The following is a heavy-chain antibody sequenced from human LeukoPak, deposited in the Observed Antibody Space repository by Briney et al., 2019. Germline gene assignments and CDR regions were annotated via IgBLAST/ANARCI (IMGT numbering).Heavy chain of an antibody. CDR1: GYTFTGYY. Sequence: ASVKVSCKASGYTFTGYYMHWVRQAPGQGLEWMGWINPNSGGTNYAQKFQGRVTMTRDTSISTAYMELSSLRSEDTAVYYCARSGGTIRWLQSPDYWGQGTLVTVSS. D-gene: IGHD5-24*01. CDR3: ARSGGTIRWLQSPDY. V-gene: IGHV1-2*02. CDR2: INPNSGGT. J-gene: IGHJ4*02.